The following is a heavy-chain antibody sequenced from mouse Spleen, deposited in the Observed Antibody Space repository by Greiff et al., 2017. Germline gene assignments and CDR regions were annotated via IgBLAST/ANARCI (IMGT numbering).Heavy chain of an antibody. CDR1: GYTFTSYG. CDR3: ADGSSYAMDY. J-gene: IGHJ4*01. CDR2: IYPRSGNT. Sequence: VKLMESGAELARPGASVKLSCKASGYTFTSYGISWVKQRTGQGLEWIGEIYPRSGNTYYNEKFKGKATLTADKSSSTAYMELRSLTSEDSAVYFCADGSSYAMDYWGQGTSVTVSS. V-gene: IGHV1-81*01. D-gene: IGHD1-1*01.